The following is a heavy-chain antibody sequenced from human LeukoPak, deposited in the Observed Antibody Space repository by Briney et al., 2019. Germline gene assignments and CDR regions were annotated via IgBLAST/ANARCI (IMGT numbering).Heavy chain of an antibody. J-gene: IGHJ4*02. CDR2: INPNSGGT. D-gene: IGHD6-13*01. V-gene: IGHV1-2*02. CDR3: ARVDAEYSSSWFDY. CDR1: GYIFTDYY. Sequence: ASVKVSCKASGYIFTDYYMHWVRQAPGQGLEWMGWINPNSGGTNYAQKFQGRVTMTRDTSISTAYMELSRLRSDDTAVYYCARVDAEYSSSWFDYWGQGTLVTVSS.